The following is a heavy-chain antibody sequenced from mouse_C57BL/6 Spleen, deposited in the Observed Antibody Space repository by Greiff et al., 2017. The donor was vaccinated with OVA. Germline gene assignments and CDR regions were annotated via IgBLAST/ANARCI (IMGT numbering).Heavy chain of an antibody. CDR3: ARNYYGSGPYFDY. CDR1: GYAFSSSW. D-gene: IGHD1-1*01. V-gene: IGHV1-82*01. Sequence: VHRVESGPELVKPGASVKISCKASGYAFSSSWMNWVKQRPGKGLEWIGRIYPGDGDTNYNGKFKGKATLTVDKSSSTAYMQLSSLTSEDSAVYFCARNYYGSGPYFDYWGQGTTLTVSS. CDR2: IYPGDGDT. J-gene: IGHJ2*01.